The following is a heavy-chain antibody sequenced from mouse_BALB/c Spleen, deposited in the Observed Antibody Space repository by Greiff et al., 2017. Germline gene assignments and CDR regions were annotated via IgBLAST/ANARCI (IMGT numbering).Heavy chain of an antibody. CDR3: ARSDYYGSSYGGNYFDY. V-gene: IGHV1S56*01. CDR1: GYTFTSYY. Sequence: QVQLQQSGPELVKPGASVRISCKASGYTFTSYYIHWVKQRPGQGLEWIGWIYPGNVNTKYNEKFKGKATLTADKSSSTAYMQLSSLTSEDSAVYFCARSDYYGSSYGGNYFDYWGQGTTLTVSS. J-gene: IGHJ2*01. CDR2: IYPGNVNT. D-gene: IGHD1-1*01.